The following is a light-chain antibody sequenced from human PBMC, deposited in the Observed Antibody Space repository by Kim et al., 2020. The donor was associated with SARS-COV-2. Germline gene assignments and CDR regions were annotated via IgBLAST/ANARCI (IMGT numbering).Light chain of an antibody. CDR3: QQYNNWRPA. CDR2: GAS. J-gene: IGKJ1*01. CDR1: QSVNNN. Sequence: VSPGERATLSCRASQSVNNNLAWYQQKPGQPPRLLIFGASSRATGIPARFSGSGSETEFTLTISDLQAEDFAVYYCQQYNNWRPAFGQGTKVE. V-gene: IGKV3-15*01.